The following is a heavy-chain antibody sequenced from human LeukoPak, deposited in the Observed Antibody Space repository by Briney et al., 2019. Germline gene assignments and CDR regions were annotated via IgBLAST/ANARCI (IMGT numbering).Heavy chain of an antibody. CDR3: AKEIPYGIVVVPAATD. Sequence: PGGSLRLSCAASGFTFGSYAMSWVRQAPGKGLGWVSAISGSGGSTYYADSVKGRFTISRDNSKNTLYLQMNSLRAEDTAVYYCAKEIPYGIVVVPAATDWGQGTLVTVSS. D-gene: IGHD2-2*01. J-gene: IGHJ4*02. V-gene: IGHV3-23*01. CDR1: GFTFGSYA. CDR2: ISGSGGST.